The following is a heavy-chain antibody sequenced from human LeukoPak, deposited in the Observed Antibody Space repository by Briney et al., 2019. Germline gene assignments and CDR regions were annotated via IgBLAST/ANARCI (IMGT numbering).Heavy chain of an antibody. J-gene: IGHJ4*02. Sequence: GGSLRLSCAASGFTFSSYSMNWVRQAPGKGLEWVSSISSSSGYIYYADSVKGRFTISRDNAKNSLYLQMNSLRAEDTAVYYCARDYYDTYWGQGTLVTVSS. CDR1: GFTFSSYS. V-gene: IGHV3-21*01. CDR2: ISSSSGYI. D-gene: IGHD3-22*01. CDR3: ARDYYDTY.